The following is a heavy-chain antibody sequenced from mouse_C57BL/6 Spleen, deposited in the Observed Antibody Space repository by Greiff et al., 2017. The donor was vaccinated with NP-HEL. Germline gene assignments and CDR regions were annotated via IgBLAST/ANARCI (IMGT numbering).Heavy chain of an antibody. J-gene: IGHJ4*01. CDR2: IYPGSGST. D-gene: IGHD2-3*01. Sequence: QVQLQQPGAELVKPGASVKMSCKASGYTFTSYWITWVKQRPGQGLEWIGDIYPGSGSTNYNEKFKSKATLTLDTSSSTAYMQLSSRTSEDSAVYYCARSGIYDGYYGYYAMDYWGQGTSVTVSS. V-gene: IGHV1-55*01. CDR1: GYTFTSYW. CDR3: ARSGIYDGYYGYYAMDY.